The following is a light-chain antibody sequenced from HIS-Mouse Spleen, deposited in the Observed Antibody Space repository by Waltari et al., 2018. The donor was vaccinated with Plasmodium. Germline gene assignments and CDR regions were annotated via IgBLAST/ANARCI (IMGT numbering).Light chain of an antibody. J-gene: IGLJ3*02. CDR3: YSTDSSGNHRV. V-gene: IGLV3-10*01. CDR2: EDS. CDR1: ALPKKY. Sequence: SYELTQPPSVSVSPGQTARITCSGDALPKKYAYWYPQKAGQAPVRVIYEDSTRPSGIPERFSGSSSGTMATLTISGAQVEDEADYYCYSTDSSGNHRVFGGGTKLTVL.